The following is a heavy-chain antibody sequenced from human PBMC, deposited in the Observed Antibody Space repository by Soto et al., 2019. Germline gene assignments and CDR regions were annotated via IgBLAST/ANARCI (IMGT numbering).Heavy chain of an antibody. CDR3: VREPLWLGELFDS. V-gene: IGHV3-74*01. J-gene: IGHJ4*02. CDR1: GLSISSHW. Sequence: PGGSLRLSCAASGLSISSHWMHWVRQVPGKGLVWVSRIHSDGSSTAYADSVKGRFRISRDNAKNTLYLQMGSLRTEDTAVYYCVREPLWLGELFDSWGWGTLVTVSS. D-gene: IGHD3-10*01. CDR2: IHSDGSST.